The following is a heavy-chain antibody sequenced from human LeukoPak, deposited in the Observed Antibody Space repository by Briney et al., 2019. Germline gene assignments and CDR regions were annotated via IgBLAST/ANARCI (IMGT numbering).Heavy chain of an antibody. CDR2: INEDGSKD. CDR1: GFTFSSYW. J-gene: IGHJ4*02. V-gene: IGHV3-7*01. CDR3: ARGRLPQSYEGFKY. Sequence: GGSLRLSCAASGFTFSSYWMSWVRQAPGKGLGWVATINEDGSKDYYLDSVKGRFIISRDNAKKSLYLQTTSLRVEDTAMYYCARGRLPQSYEGFKYWGQGIPVTVSS. D-gene: IGHD4-11*01.